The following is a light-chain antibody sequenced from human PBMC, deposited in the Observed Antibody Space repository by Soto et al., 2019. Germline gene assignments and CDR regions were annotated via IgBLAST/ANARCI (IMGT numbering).Light chain of an antibody. CDR3: SSYTSSSPVV. V-gene: IGLV2-14*01. Sequence: QSLMTQPTSVSGSPGQSITISCTGTSSDVGGYNYVSWYQQHPGTAPKLMIYDVSNRPPGVSNRFSGSKSGNTASLTISGLQAEDEADYYCSSYTSSSPVVFGGGTKVTVL. J-gene: IGLJ2*01. CDR1: SSDVGGYNY. CDR2: DVS.